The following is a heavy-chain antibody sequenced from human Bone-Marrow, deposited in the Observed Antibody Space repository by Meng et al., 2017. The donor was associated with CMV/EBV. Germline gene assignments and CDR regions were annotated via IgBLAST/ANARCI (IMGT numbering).Heavy chain of an antibody. J-gene: IGHJ4*02. CDR3: ASPGDSSGVLHY. V-gene: IGHV3-66*01. CDR1: GFTFSSYA. CDR2: IYSGGGA. Sequence: LSCAASGFTFSSYAMHWVRQAPGKGLEWVSVIYSGGGAYYADSVKGRFTISRDNSKNTLYLHMTSLRAEDTAVYYCASPGDSSGVLHYWGQGTLVTVSS. D-gene: IGHD3-22*01.